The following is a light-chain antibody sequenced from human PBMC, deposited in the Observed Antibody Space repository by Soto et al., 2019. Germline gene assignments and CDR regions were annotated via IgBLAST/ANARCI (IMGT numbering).Light chain of an antibody. Sequence: DIQMTQSPSSLSASVGDRVTIAFRASQSISSYLNWYQQKPGKAPKLMIFAASSLQSGVPSRFSGSGSGTDFTLTISSLQPEDFATYYCQQSYSTPPTFGGGTKVDTK. CDR2: AAS. J-gene: IGKJ4*01. V-gene: IGKV1-39*01. CDR1: QSISSY. CDR3: QQSYSTPPT.